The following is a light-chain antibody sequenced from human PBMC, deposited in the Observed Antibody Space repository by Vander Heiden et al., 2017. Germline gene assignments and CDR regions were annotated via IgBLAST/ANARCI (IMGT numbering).Light chain of an antibody. J-gene: IGKJ4*01. CDR1: QSLLHSNGFNY. CDR2: FGS. Sequence: DIVMTQSPPSLPVTPGEPASISCRSSQSLLHSNGFNYLDWYVQKPGQSPQLLIYFGSSRASGVPDRFSGSGSGTDFTLKISRVEAEDAGVYYCMQAVQTPLTFGGGTMVEIK. CDR3: MQAVQTPLT. V-gene: IGKV2-28*01.